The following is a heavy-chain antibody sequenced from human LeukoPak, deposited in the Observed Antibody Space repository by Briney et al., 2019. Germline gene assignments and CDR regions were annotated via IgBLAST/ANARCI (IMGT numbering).Heavy chain of an antibody. CDR3: ARVGLVVVIGSKSHAFDI. D-gene: IGHD3-22*01. V-gene: IGHV3-48*04. J-gene: IGHJ3*02. Sequence: GGSLRLSCAASGFTFSSYSMNWVRQAPGKGLEWVSYISSSSSTIYYADSVKGRFTISRDNAKNSLYMKMNSLRAEDTAVYYCARVGLVVVIGSKSHAFDIWGQGTMVTVSS. CDR2: ISSSSSTI. CDR1: GFTFSSYS.